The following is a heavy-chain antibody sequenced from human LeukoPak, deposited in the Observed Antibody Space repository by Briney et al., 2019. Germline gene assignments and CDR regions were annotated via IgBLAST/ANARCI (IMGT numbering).Heavy chain of an antibody. CDR1: GFTFSSYG. CDR2: IWYDGSNK. CDR3: ARGAYCSDDSCPGAFDI. V-gene: IGHV3-33*08. D-gene: IGHD2-15*01. J-gene: IGHJ3*02. Sequence: PGGSLRLSCAASGFTFSSYGMHWVRQAPGKGLEWVTVIWYDGSNKYYADSVKGRFTISRDNSKNTLYLQKNSLRAEDTAVYYCARGAYCSDDSCPGAFDIWGQGTMVTVSS.